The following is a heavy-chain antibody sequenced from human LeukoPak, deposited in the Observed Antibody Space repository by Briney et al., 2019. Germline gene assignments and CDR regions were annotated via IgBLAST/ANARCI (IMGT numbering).Heavy chain of an antibody. CDR3: AKGSYYDQIPESDY. D-gene: IGHD3-22*01. J-gene: IGHJ4*02. Sequence: GGPLRLSCVASGFTFNNYGMHWVRQAPGKGLEWVAVISYDGSNKYYADSVKGRFTISRDNSKNTLYVQMNSLRPEDTAVYYCAKGSYYDQIPESDYWGQGTLVTVSS. V-gene: IGHV3-30*18. CDR1: GFTFNNYG. CDR2: ISYDGSNK.